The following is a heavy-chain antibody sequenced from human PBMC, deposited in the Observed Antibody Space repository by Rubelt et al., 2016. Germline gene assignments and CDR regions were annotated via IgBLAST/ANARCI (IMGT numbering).Heavy chain of an antibody. J-gene: IGHJ4*02. CDR3: ARDLRGGGEQWLAYYFDY. Sequence: QVQLVQSGAEVKKPGSSVKVSCKASGGIFSSYAISWVRQAPGLGLEWMGGIIPIFGTANYAQKIPGRVTITADESTSTAYMELSSLRSEDTAVYYCARDLRGGGEQWLAYYFDYWGQGTLVTVSS. CDR2: IIPIFGTA. CDR1: GGIFSSYA. V-gene: IGHV1-69*01. D-gene: IGHD6-19*01.